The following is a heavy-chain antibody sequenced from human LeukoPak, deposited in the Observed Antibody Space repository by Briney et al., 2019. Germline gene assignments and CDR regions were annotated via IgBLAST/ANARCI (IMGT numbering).Heavy chain of an antibody. CDR3: TTDRGYSST. CDR2: IWYDGSNK. Sequence: GGSLRLSCAASGYTFSSNGMHWVRQAPVKGLEWVALIWYDGSNKYYADSVKGRFTISRDNSKNTLYLQINSLRAEDTAVYYCTTDRGYSSTWGQGTLVTVSS. V-gene: IGHV3-30*02. J-gene: IGHJ5*02. CDR1: GYTFSSNG. D-gene: IGHD5-18*01.